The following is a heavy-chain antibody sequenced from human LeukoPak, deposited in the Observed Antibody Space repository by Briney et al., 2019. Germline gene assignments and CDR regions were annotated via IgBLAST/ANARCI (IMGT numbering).Heavy chain of an antibody. D-gene: IGHD3-22*01. V-gene: IGHV1-69*05. J-gene: IGHJ3*02. CDR1: VGTFRSYA. Sequence: SVKVSCKASVGTFRSYAIRWVRQAPGQGLEWMGRILPIFGTTHYAQMLQGRVTITTDEPTSTAYLELSSLRSEEPAVYYCARSHRITMIVVGQTNAFDIWGQGTMVTVSS. CDR2: ILPIFGTT. CDR3: ARSHRITMIVVGQTNAFDI.